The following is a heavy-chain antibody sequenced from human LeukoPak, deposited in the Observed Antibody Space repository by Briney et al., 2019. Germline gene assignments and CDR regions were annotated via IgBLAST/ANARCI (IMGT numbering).Heavy chain of an antibody. Sequence: ASVKVSCKASAYTFTSYGIGWVRQAPGQGLEWMGWISAYNGHTNYEQKLQGRVTMTTDTSTGTAYMELRSLRSDDTAVYYCARAGISPYHYMDVWGKGTTVTVSS. CDR1: AYTFTSYG. J-gene: IGHJ6*03. CDR3: ARAGISPYHYMDV. V-gene: IGHV1-18*01. CDR2: ISAYNGHT. D-gene: IGHD3-10*01.